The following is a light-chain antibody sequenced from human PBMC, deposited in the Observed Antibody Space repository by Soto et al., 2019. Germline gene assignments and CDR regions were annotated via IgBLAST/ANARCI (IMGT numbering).Light chain of an antibody. V-gene: IGKV4-1*01. J-gene: IGKJ4*01. CDR3: QQYFDVPFT. CDR1: QTGFYSSNNKNH. CDR2: WAS. Sequence: DIVMTQSPDSLAVSLGERATINCKSSQTGFYSSNNKNHLAWYQQKPGQPPQLIIYWASTRESGVPERFSGSGSGTDFTLTISSLEAEDVAFYWCQQYFDVPFTFGGGTKVDIK.